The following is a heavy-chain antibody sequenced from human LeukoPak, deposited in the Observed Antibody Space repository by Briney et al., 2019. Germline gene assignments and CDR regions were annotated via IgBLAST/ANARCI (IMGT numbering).Heavy chain of an antibody. CDR1: GGSFSGYY. J-gene: IGHJ6*03. D-gene: IGHD2-2*01. CDR3: ARGEYCSSTSCPKYYYYYMDV. V-gene: IGHV4-34*01. CDR2: INHSGST. Sequence: SETLSLTCAVYGGSFSGYYWSWIRQPPGKGLEWIGEINHSGSTNYNPSLKSRVTISVDTSKNQFSLKLSSVTAADTAVYYCARGEYCSSTSCPKYYYYYMDVWGKGTTVTVSS.